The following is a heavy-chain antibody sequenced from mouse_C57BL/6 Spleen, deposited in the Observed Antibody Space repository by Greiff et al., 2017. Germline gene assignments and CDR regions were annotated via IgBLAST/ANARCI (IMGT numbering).Heavy chain of an antibody. D-gene: IGHD2-3*01. CDR1: GFSLTSYG. J-gene: IGHJ4*01. CDR3: AKIIYDGYYGYAMDY. CDR2: IWRGGST. V-gene: IGHV2-5*01. Sequence: VQLQQSGPGLVQPSQSLSITCTVSGFSLTSYGVHWVRQSPGKGLEWLGVIWRGGSTDYNAAFMSRLSITKDNSKSQVFFKMNSLQADDTAIYYCAKIIYDGYYGYAMDYWGQGTSVTVSS.